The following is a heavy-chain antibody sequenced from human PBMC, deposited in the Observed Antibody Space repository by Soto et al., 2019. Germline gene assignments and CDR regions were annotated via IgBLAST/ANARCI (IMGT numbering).Heavy chain of an antibody. D-gene: IGHD1-26*01. J-gene: IGHJ4*02. CDR3: AKDFARGPMGMSLDS. CDR2: ISSDGSNK. V-gene: IGHV3-30*18. Sequence: QVQLVESGGGVVHPGRSLRLSCTASGFNFSDFGMHWVRQAPGKGLEWLALISSDGSNKFYADSVRGRYTVSRDRSDNSMPLHMSVVRNADTARYYCAKDFARGPMGMSLDSWGQGTLVIVSS. CDR1: GFNFSDFG.